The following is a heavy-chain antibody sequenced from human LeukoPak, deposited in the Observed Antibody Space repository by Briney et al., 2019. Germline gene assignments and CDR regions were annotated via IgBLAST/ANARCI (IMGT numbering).Heavy chain of an antibody. CDR2: IYYSGST. D-gene: IGHD3-3*01. CDR3: ATSDLYYFDY. V-gene: IGHV4-31*03. J-gene: IGHJ4*02. Sequence: SQTLSLTCTVSGGSISSGGYYWSWIRQHPGKGLEWIGNIYYSGSTYYNPSLKSRVTISVDTSKNQFSLKLSSVTAADTAVYYCATSDLYYFDYWGQGTLVTVSS. CDR1: GGSISSGGYY.